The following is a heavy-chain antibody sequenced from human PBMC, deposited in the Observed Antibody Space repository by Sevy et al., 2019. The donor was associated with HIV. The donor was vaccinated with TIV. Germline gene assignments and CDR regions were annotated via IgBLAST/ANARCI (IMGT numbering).Heavy chain of an antibody. CDR3: ARDKGWSIGEFDD. CDR1: GDSVSSNSAA. CDR2: TYYRSKWYN. J-gene: IGHJ4*02. D-gene: IGHD6-19*01. V-gene: IGHV6-1*01. Sequence: SQTLSLTCAISGDSVSSNSAAWNWIRQSPSGGLEWLGSTYYRSKWYNDYAVSVKSRITINPDTSKNQFSLQLNSVTPEDTAVYYCARDKGWSIGEFDDWGQGTLVTVSS.